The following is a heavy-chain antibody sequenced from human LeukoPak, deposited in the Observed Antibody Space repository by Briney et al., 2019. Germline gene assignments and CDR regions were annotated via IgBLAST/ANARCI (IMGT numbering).Heavy chain of an antibody. CDR2: INGDGSST. CDR1: GFTFSSYW. J-gene: IGHJ4*02. Sequence: GGSLRLSCAASGFTFSSYWMNWVRHAPGKGLVWVSRINGDGSSTNYADSVKGRFTISRDNAKNTLYLQLNSLRAEDTAIYYCARSQGPYDYWGQGTLVTVSS. V-gene: IGHV3-74*01. CDR3: ARSQGPYDY.